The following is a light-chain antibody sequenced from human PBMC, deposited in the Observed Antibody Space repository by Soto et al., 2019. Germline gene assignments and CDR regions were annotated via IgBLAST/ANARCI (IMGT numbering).Light chain of an antibody. V-gene: IGKV1-12*01. CDR2: GAS. CDR3: PQRHCFPPT. Sequence: DIQMTQSPSSVSASVGARATITCRASQDITRWLAWYQQRPGKAPKLLIYGASSLQSGVPSRFSDSGSGTDFTLTISCLKPADFATYACPQRHCFPPTFGGGTDV. J-gene: IGKJ4*01. CDR1: QDITRW.